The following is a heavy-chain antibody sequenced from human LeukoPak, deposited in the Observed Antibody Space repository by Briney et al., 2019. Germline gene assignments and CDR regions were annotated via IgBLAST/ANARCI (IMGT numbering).Heavy chain of an antibody. CDR3: ARGAAAGIDY. J-gene: IGHJ4*02. D-gene: IGHD6-13*01. CDR2: VSYDGSNK. CDR1: GFTFSSYA. Sequence: GGSLRLSCAASGFTFSSYAMHWVRQAPGKGLEWVAVVSYDGSNKYYADSVKGRFTISRDNFKNTLYLQMNSLRAEDTAVYYCARGAAAGIDYWGQGTLVTVSS. V-gene: IGHV3-30-3*01.